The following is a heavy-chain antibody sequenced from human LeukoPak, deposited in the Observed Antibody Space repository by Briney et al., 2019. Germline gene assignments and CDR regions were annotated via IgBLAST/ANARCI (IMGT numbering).Heavy chain of an antibody. J-gene: IGHJ6*02. Sequence: ASVKVSCKASGYTFTSYDINWVRQATGQGLEWMGWMNPNSGNTGYAQKFQGRVTMTRNTSISTAYMELSSLRSEDTAVYYCARAGGSGGLPLFLRYGMDVWGQGTTVTVSS. D-gene: IGHD3-10*01. CDR2: MNPNSGNT. V-gene: IGHV1-8*01. CDR1: GYTFTSYD. CDR3: ARAGGSGGLPLFLRYGMDV.